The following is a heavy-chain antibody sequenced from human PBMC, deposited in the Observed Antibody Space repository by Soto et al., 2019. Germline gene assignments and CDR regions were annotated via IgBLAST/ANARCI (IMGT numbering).Heavy chain of an antibody. CDR3: ARDVHYYGSGTYNPNNWFDP. J-gene: IGHJ5*02. CDR2: IYYSGST. V-gene: IGHV4-31*03. CDR1: GGSINSGGYY. D-gene: IGHD3-10*01. Sequence: SETLSLTCTVSGGSINSGGYYWSWIRQHPGKGLEWIGYIYYSGSTYYNPSLKSRVTVSVDTSKNQFSLKLSSVTAADTAVYYCARDVHYYGSGTYNPNNWFDPWGQGTLVTVSS.